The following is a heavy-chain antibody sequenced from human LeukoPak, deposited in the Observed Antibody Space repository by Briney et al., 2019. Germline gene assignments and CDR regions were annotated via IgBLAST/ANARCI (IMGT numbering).Heavy chain of an antibody. Sequence: GGSLRLSCAASGFTFSSYSMNWVRQAPGKGLEWVSYISSSSSTIYYADSVKGRFTISRDNSKNTLYLQMNSLRAEDTAVYYCARDQVAGYFDYWGQGTLVTVSS. CDR1: GFTFSSYS. CDR3: ARDQVAGYFDY. D-gene: IGHD6-19*01. V-gene: IGHV3-48*01. J-gene: IGHJ4*02. CDR2: ISSSSSTI.